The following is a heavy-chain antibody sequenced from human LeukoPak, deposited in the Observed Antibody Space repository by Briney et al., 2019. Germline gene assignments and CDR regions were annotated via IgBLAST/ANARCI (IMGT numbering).Heavy chain of an antibody. V-gene: IGHV3-23*01. CDR1: GFTFTSYA. J-gene: IGHJ4*02. CDR2: ISGSGGST. D-gene: IGHD1-26*01. CDR3: AKRGAEVGATVAPGDY. Sequence: GGSLRLSCAASGFTFTSYAMSWVRQAPGQGLEWVSAISGSGGSTYYADSVKGRFTISSDNSKNTLYLQMNSLRAEDTAVYYCAKRGAEVGATVAPGDYWGQGTLVTVSS.